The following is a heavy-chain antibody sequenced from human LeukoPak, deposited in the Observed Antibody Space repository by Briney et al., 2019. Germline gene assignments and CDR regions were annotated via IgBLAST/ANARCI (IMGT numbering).Heavy chain of an antibody. CDR1: GFIFSKYA. CDR2: ISGSGVYT. Sequence: GGSLRLSCGASGFIFSKYAMSWVRQAPGKGLERVSAISGSGVYTYYADSVKGRFTISRDNSKNMIYLQMNSLRVEDTAVYYCAKDQSIEKWLSFPYWGQGTLVTVSS. J-gene: IGHJ4*02. V-gene: IGHV3-23*01. CDR3: AKDQSIEKWLSFPY. D-gene: IGHD3-22*01.